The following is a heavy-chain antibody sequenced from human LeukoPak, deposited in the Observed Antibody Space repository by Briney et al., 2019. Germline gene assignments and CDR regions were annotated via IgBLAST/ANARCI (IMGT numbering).Heavy chain of an antibody. CDR3: ARDGKIQLWLPGYYYYMDV. J-gene: IGHJ6*03. CDR1: GFTFSGYG. D-gene: IGHD5-18*01. CDR2: IHYDGARS. Sequence: GGSLRLSCAASGFTFSGYGMHWVRQAPGKGLEWVAFIHYDGARSYYADSVKGRFTISRDNSKNTLYLQMNSLRAEDTAVYYCARDGKIQLWLPGYYYYMDVWGKGTTVTVSS. V-gene: IGHV3-30*02.